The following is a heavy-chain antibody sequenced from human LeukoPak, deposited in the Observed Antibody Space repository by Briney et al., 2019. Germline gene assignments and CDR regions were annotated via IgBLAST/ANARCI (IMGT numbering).Heavy chain of an antibody. V-gene: IGHV7-4-1*02. J-gene: IGHJ6*03. CDR1: GYTFTSYA. CDR3: ARGPDTAWAYYYYYYYMDV. CDR2: INTNTGNP. Sequence: ASVKVSCKASGYTFTSYAMNWVRQAPGQGLEWMGWINTNTGNPTYAQGFTGRFVFSLDTSVSTAYLQISSLKAEDTAVYYCARGPDTAWAYYYYYYYMDVWGKGTTVTVSS. D-gene: IGHD5-18*01.